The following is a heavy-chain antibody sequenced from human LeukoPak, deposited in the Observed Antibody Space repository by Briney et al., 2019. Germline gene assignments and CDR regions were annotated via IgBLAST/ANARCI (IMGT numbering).Heavy chain of an antibody. CDR2: IYYSGTT. CDR1: GDSISSSY. Sequence: SETLSLTCTVSGDSISSSYWTWIRQPPGKGLEWIGYIYYSGTTDYNPSLRSRVTISVDTPKNQFSLKLTSVTAADTAVYYCARDFAVTTAYYYGVDVWGQGVTVTVSS. CDR3: ARDFAVTTAYYYGVDV. V-gene: IGHV4-59*01. D-gene: IGHD4-17*01. J-gene: IGHJ6*02.